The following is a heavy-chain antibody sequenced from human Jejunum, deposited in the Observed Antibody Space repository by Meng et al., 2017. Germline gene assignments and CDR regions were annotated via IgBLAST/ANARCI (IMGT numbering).Heavy chain of an antibody. J-gene: IGHJ5*01. CDR3: ARETSSFVVGSSGLDS. CDR1: GFSFRSYP. Sequence: GEPLKISCATSGFSFRSYPMHWVRHAPGKGLEWMAIISSDGSFEAYAESVKGRFTISRDNSENTLFLQMNSLRPDDTAIYYCARETSSFVVGSSGLDSWGQGTLVTVSS. D-gene: IGHD1-26*01. V-gene: IGHV3-30*01. CDR2: ISSDGSFE.